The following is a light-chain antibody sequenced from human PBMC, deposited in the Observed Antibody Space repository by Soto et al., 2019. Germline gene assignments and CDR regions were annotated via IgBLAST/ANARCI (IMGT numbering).Light chain of an antibody. V-gene: IGKV1-5*01. CDR3: QHYNSYPIT. J-gene: IGKJ1*01. CDR1: QSVSSW. Sequence: IHLIRTRATLCFSQVPSVTLSCWASQSVSSWLAWYQQKPGKAPRLLIYEASSLESGVPSRFSGSGSGTEFALTISSLQPEDFATYYCQHYNSYPITFGHGTKVDIK. CDR2: EAS.